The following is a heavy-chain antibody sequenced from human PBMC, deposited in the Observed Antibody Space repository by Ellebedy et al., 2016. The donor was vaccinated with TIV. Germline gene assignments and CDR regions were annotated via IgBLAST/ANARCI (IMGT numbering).Heavy chain of an antibody. J-gene: IGHJ4*02. CDR1: GYTFTSYY. Sequence: AASVKVSCKASGYTFTSYYMHWMRQAPGQGLEWMGIINLSGGSTSYAQKFQGRVTMTRDTSTSTVFMELSSLRSEDTAVYYCAREGTSGALDYWGQGTLVTVSS. CDR2: INLSGGST. D-gene: IGHD2-2*01. CDR3: AREGTSGALDY. V-gene: IGHV1-46*01.